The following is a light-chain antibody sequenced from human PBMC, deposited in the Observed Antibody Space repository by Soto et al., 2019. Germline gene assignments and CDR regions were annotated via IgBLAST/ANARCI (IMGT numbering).Light chain of an antibody. J-gene: IGKJ2*01. CDR2: DAF. V-gene: IGKV1-5*01. CDR1: QTISNW. CDR3: TQLT. Sequence: DIQMTQSPSTLSASVGDRVTITCRASQTISNWLAWYQQKPGKAPRLLIYDAFTLESGGPSRFSGSASGTEFRLTISRLQPDDFASYYCTQLTCGQGTKLEIK.